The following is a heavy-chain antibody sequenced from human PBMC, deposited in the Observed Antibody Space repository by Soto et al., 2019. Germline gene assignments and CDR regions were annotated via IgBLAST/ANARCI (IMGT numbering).Heavy chain of an antibody. CDR1: GGSISDSNW. CDR2: ISHSGST. Sequence: PSEPLSRTCGVSGGSISDSNWCSWVRQSPGRVRDWIGEISHSGSTNYIPSLKSRVTISVDTSKNQFSLKLSSVTAADTAVYYCARDRARLPHAPGGMDVWGQGTTVTV. V-gene: IGHV4-4*02. D-gene: IGHD2-21*02. CDR3: ARDRARLPHAPGGMDV. J-gene: IGHJ6*02.